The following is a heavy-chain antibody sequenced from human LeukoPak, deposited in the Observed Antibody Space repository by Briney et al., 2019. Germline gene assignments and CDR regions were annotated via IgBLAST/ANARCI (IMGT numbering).Heavy chain of an antibody. CDR1: GGSINSYY. CDR2: IYHSGST. CDR3: ASLDTAMGNFDY. V-gene: IGHV4-59*01. J-gene: IGHJ4*02. Sequence: SETLSLTCSVSGGSINSYYWSWIRQPPGKGLEWIGYIYHSGSTNYNPSLKSRVTISVDTSKNQFSLKLSSVTAADTAVYYCASLDTAMGNFDYWGQGTLVTVSS. D-gene: IGHD5-18*01.